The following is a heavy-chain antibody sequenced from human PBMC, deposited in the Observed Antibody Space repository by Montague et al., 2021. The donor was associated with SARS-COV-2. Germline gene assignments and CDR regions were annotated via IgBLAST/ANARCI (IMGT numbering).Heavy chain of an antibody. V-gene: IGHV4-59*01. J-gene: IGHJ4*02. D-gene: IGHD5-12*01. Sequence: SETPSLTCTVSGDSLTYFYWSWIQQTPGKGLEWIGYILYSGTTNYNPSLKSRVTISVDTSKNQFSLRLSSVTAADTAVYYCVRGATRTFDYWGQGTLVTVSS. CDR2: ILYSGTT. CDR3: VRGATRTFDY. CDR1: GDSLTYFY.